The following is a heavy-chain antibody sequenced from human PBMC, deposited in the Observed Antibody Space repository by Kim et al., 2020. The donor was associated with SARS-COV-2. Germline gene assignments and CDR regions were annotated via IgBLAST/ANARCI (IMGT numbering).Heavy chain of an antibody. CDR2: IPIFNTA. Sequence: IPIFNTANYAREFQGRVTITADESTSTAYMELSSLRSEDTAVYYCARETDWGQGTLVTVSS. CDR3: ARETD. J-gene: IGHJ4*02. V-gene: IGHV1-69*01. D-gene: IGHD2-21*02.